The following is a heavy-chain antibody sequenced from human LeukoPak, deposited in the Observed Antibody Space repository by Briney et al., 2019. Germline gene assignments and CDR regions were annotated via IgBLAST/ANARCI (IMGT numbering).Heavy chain of an antibody. CDR3: AKDGQHYYDSSGYYNY. V-gene: IGHV3-23*01. CDR1: GFTFSSYW. CDR2: ISGSGGST. Sequence: GGSLRLSCAASGFTFSSYWMSWVRQAPGKGLEWVSAISGSGGSTYYADSVKGRFTISRDNSKNTLYLQMNSLRAEDTAVYYCAKDGQHYYDSSGYYNYWGQGTLVTVSS. J-gene: IGHJ4*02. D-gene: IGHD3-22*01.